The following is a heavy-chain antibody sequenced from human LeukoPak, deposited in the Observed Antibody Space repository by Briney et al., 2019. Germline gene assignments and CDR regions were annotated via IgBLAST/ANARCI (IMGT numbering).Heavy chain of an antibody. V-gene: IGHV4-30-4*01. CDR1: GGSISSGDYY. CDR2: IYHTGSF. CDR3: GREPRIVGTTSVWYYFDY. D-gene: IGHD1-26*01. Sequence: SQTLSLTCTVSGGSISSGDYYWSWIRQPPGKGLEWIGFIYHTGSFHYNPSLKSRVTISVDTSKNQFSLNLRSVTAADTAVYFCGREPRIVGTTSVWYYFDYWGQGTLVTVSS. J-gene: IGHJ4*02.